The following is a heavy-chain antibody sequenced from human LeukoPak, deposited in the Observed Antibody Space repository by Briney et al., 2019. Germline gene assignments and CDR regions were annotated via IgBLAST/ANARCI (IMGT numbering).Heavy chain of an antibody. Sequence: SETLSLTCTVSGDFITAYYWSWIRQPPGKGLEWIGYVYYSGSTEYNPSLRSRVTISLEMSKRQFSLKLSSVTAADTAVYYCARGVVTAPQTFDYWGQGTLVTVSS. CDR3: ARGVVTAPQTFDY. J-gene: IGHJ4*02. D-gene: IGHD2-21*02. CDR1: GDFITAYY. V-gene: IGHV4-59*01. CDR2: VYYSGST.